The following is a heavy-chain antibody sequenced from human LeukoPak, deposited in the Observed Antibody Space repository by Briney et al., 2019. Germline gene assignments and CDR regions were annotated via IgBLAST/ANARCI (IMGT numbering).Heavy chain of an antibody. V-gene: IGHV4-39*07. D-gene: IGHD6-19*01. CDR1: GGSISSSSYY. CDR2: IYYSGST. CDR3: ARTASRSGWYADY. J-gene: IGHJ4*02. Sequence: SETLSLTCTVSGGSISSSSYYWGWIRQPPGKGLEWIGSIYYSGSTYYNPSLKSRVTISVDTSKNQFSLKLSSVTAADTAVHYCARTASRSGWYADYWGQGTLVTVSS.